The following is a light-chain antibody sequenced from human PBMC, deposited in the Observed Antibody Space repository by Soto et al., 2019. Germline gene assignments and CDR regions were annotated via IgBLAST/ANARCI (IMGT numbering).Light chain of an antibody. Sequence: QSVLTQPPSASGTPGQRVTISCSGSSSNIGSNYVYWYQQLPGTAPKLLIYRNNQRPSGVPDRFSGSKSGTSASLAISGLRSEYEAHYYCAAWDASLSALYVFGTGTKLTVL. CDR1: SSNIGSNY. CDR2: RNN. J-gene: IGLJ1*01. V-gene: IGLV1-47*01. CDR3: AAWDASLSALYV.